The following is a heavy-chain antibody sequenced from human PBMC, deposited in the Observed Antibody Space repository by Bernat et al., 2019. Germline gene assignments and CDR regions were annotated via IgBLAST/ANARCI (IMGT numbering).Heavy chain of an antibody. CDR3: ARRNIYFDS. J-gene: IGHJ4*02. D-gene: IGHD2/OR15-2a*01. Sequence: EVQLLDSGGGLVQPGGSLRLSCAASGFTFSTYAMSWVRQAPGKGLEWVSAISGSGGDTYYADSVKGYFTISRDNSKNMMYLQMNSLRAEDTAVYFCARRNIYFDSWGQGTLVTVSS. CDR2: ISGSGGDT. CDR1: GFTFSTYA. V-gene: IGHV3-23*01.